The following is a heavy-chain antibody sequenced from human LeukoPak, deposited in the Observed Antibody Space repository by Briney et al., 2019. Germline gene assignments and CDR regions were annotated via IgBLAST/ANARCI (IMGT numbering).Heavy chain of an antibody. CDR2: SNSDGSIT. D-gene: IGHD6-6*01. J-gene: IGHJ4*02. CDR3: AKNRGPGGIAARPSDY. V-gene: IGHV3-74*01. Sequence: GGSLRLSCAASGFTFNSFWMHWVRLVPGRGLEWVSRSNSDGSITSYADSVKGRFTISRNNAEKTLYLQMNSLRAEDTAVYYCAKNRGPGGIAARPSDYWGQGTLVTVSS. CDR1: GFTFNSFW.